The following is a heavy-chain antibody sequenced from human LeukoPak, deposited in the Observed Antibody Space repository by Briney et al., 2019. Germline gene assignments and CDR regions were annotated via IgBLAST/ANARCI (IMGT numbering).Heavy chain of an antibody. CDR2: IYYSGST. CDR1: GGSISSSSYY. Sequence: SETLSLTCTVSGGSISSSSYYWGWIRQPPGKGLEWIGSIYYSGSTYYNPSLKSRVTISVDTSKNQFSLNLTSVTAADTAVYYCANGANSGSYFEDWGQGTLVTVSS. D-gene: IGHD1-26*01. V-gene: IGHV4-39*07. CDR3: ANGANSGSYFED. J-gene: IGHJ4*02.